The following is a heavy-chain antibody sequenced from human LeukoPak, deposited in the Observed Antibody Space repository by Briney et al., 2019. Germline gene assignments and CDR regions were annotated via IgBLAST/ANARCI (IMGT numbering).Heavy chain of an antibody. CDR3: AKHAGDQAFDI. D-gene: IGHD7-27*01. Sequence: GGSLRLSCAASGFTFSSYGMHWVRQAPGKGLEWVAVIWYDGSNKYYADSVKGRFTISRDNSKNTLYLQMNSLRAEDTAVYYCAKHAGDQAFDIWGQGTMVTVSS. CDR1: GFTFSSYG. J-gene: IGHJ3*02. CDR2: IWYDGSNK. V-gene: IGHV3-33*06.